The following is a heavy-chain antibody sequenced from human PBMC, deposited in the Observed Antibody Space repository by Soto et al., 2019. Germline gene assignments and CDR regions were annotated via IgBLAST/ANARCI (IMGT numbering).Heavy chain of an antibody. Sequence: SETLSLTCTVSGGSISSYYWSWIRQPPGKGLEWIGYIYYSGSTNYNPSLKSRVTISVDTSKNQFSLKLSSVTAADTAVYYCARVAIFGVVIPYYFDNWGQGTLVTVS. V-gene: IGHV4-59*01. CDR3: ARVAIFGVVIPYYFDN. CDR2: IYYSGST. D-gene: IGHD3-3*01. J-gene: IGHJ4*02. CDR1: GGSISSYY.